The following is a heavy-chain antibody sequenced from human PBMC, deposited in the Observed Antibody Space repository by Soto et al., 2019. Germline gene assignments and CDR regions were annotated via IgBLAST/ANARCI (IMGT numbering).Heavy chain of an antibody. V-gene: IGHV6-1*01. CDR2: TYYRSKWYN. D-gene: IGHD6-13*01. CDR1: GASVSSNIAA. CDR3: ARVYSRNNWFDP. J-gene: IGHJ5*02. Sequence: SQTLSLTCAISGASVSSNIAAWNCIRQSPSRGLEWLGRTYYRSKWYNDYSVSVKSRITINPDTSKNQFSLQLNSVTPEDTAVYYCARVYSRNNWFDPWGQGTLVTVSS.